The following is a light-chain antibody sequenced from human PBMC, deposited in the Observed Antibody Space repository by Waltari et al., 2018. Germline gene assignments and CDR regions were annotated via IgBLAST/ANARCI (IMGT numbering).Light chain of an antibody. CDR1: SLRSYY. J-gene: IGLJ2*01. V-gene: IGLV3-19*01. CDR3: NSRDSSGNHVV. Sequence: SSELTQDPAVSVALGQTVRIKCQGESLRSYYASRYQQKPGQAPVLVIYGKNNRPSGIPDRFSGSSSGNTASLTITGAQAEDEADYYCNSRDSSGNHVVFGGGTKLTVL. CDR2: GKN.